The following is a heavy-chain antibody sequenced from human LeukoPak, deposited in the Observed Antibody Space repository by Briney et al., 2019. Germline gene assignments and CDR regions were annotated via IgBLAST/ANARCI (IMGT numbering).Heavy chain of an antibody. D-gene: IGHD4-23*01. J-gene: IGHJ4*02. CDR1: GGSFSGYY. Sequence: SETLSLTCAVYGGSFSGYYWSWIRQPPGKGLEWIGEINHSGSTNYNPSLKSRVTISVDTSKNQFPLKLSSVTAAGTAVYYCARKRGYGGRNFDYWGQGTLVTVSS. V-gene: IGHV4-34*01. CDR2: INHSGST. CDR3: ARKRGYGGRNFDY.